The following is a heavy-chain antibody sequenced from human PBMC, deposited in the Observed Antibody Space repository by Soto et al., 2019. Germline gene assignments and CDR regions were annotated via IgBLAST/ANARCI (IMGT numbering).Heavy chain of an antibody. CDR3: TRRGSSGTPVDY. CDR1: DYSISSGYY. V-gene: IGHV4-38-2*01. CDR2: IYHSGST. D-gene: IGHD1-26*01. J-gene: IGHJ4*02. Sequence: PSETLSLTCGVSDYSISSGYYWGCIRQPPGKGLEWIGNIYHSGSTHYNPALKSRVTISVDTSKNQFSLKLKSVTAADTAVYYCTRRGSSGTPVDYWGQGTLVTV.